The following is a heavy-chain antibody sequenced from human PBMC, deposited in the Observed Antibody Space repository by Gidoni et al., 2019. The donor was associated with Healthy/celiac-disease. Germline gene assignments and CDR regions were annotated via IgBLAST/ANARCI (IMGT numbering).Heavy chain of an antibody. J-gene: IGHJ4*02. CDR3: ARDPGDSYGGNKDY. CDR1: GFPFSSYS. Sequence: EVQLVESGGGLVHPGGSLRLSCAASGFPFSSYSMSWVRQAPGKGLEWGSSISSSSSYIYYADSVKGRFTISRDNAKNTLYLQMNSLRAEDTAVYYCARDPGDSYGGNKDYWGQGTLVTVSS. V-gene: IGHV3-21*01. CDR2: ISSSSSYI. D-gene: IGHD5-18*01.